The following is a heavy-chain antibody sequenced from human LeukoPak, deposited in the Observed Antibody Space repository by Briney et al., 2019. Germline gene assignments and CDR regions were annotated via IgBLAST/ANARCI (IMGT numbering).Heavy chain of an antibody. D-gene: IGHD1-26*01. CDR3: AKGRSGFDY. CDR1: GFTFSSYG. CDR2: ISYDGSNK. Sequence: GGSLRLSCAASGFTFSSYGMHWVRQAPGKGLEWVAVISYDGSNKYYADSVKGRFTISRDNSKNTLYLQMNGPRAEDTAVYYCAKGRSGFDYWGQGTLVTVSS. V-gene: IGHV3-30*18. J-gene: IGHJ4*02.